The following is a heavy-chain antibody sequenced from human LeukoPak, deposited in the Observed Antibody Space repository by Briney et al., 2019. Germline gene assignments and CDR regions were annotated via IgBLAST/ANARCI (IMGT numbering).Heavy chain of an antibody. CDR2: ISAYNGKT. D-gene: IGHD3-22*01. J-gene: IGHJ4*02. CDR3: ARDGYHDSSGYYLQFDY. Sequence: EASVKVPCKASGYTFTSYGISWVRQAPGQGLEWMGWISAYNGKTNYGQKFQGRVTMTTDTSTSTAYMELTSLRSDDTAVYYCARDGYHDSSGYYLQFDYWGQGTLVTVSS. CDR1: GYTFTSYG. V-gene: IGHV1-18*01.